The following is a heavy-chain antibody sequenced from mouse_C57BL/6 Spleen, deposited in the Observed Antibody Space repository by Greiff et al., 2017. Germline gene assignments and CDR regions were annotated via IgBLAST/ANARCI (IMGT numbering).Heavy chain of an antibody. Sequence: QVQLQQPGAELVRPGSSVKLSCKASGYTFTSYWMDWVKQRPGQGLEWIGNIYPSDSETHYNQKFKDKATLTVDKSSSTAYMQLSSLTSEDSAVYYGARGRLGNYYAMDYWGQGTSVTVSS. CDR3: ARGRLGNYYAMDY. CDR2: IYPSDSET. CDR1: GYTFTSYW. J-gene: IGHJ4*01. D-gene: IGHD2-4*01. V-gene: IGHV1-61*01.